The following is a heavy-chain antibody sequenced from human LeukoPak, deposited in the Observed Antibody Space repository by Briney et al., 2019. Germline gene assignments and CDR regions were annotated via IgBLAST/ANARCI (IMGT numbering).Heavy chain of an antibody. CDR1: GGPISSYY. D-gene: IGHD5-18*01. CDR2: IYYSGST. J-gene: IGHJ3*02. V-gene: IGHV4-59*01. CDR3: AREDTAKDAFDI. Sequence: KPSETLSLTCTVSGGPISSYYWSWIRQPPGKGLEWIGYIYYSGSTNYNPSLKSRVTISVDTSKNQFSLKLSSVTAADTAVYYCAREDTAKDAFDIWGQGTMVTVSS.